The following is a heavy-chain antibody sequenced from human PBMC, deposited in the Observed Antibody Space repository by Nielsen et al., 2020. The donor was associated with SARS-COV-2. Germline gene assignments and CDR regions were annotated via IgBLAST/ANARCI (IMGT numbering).Heavy chain of an antibody. CDR2: INHSGST. V-gene: IGHV4-34*01. D-gene: IGHD3-16*01. CDR1: GGSFSGYY. J-gene: IGHJ4*02. Sequence: SETLSLTCAVYGGSFSGYYWSWIRQPPGKGLEWIGEINHSGSTNYSPSLKSRVTISVDTSKNQFSLKLSSVTAADTAVYYCARGWGQADDYWGQGTLVTVSS. CDR3: ARGWGQADDY.